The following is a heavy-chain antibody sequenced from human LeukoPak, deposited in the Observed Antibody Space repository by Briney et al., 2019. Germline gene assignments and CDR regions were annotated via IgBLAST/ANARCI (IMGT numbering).Heavy chain of an antibody. V-gene: IGHV3-66*02. CDR2: IYSDGST. Sequence: GGSLRLSCAASGFSVSSNYMSWVRQAPGKGLEWVSVIYSDGSTYYADSVKGRFTISRDNSKNTLYLQMNSLRAEDTAVYYCAKDRTLYSSSWLNDYWGQGTLVTVSS. J-gene: IGHJ4*02. CDR1: GFSVSSNY. CDR3: AKDRTLYSSSWLNDY. D-gene: IGHD6-13*01.